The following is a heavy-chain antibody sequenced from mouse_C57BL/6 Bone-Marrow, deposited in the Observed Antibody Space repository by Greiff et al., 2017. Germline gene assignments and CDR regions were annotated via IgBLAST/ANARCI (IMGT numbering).Heavy chain of an antibody. J-gene: IGHJ4*01. D-gene: IGHD2-3*01. CDR2: IDPENGDT. V-gene: IGHV14-4*01. Sequence: EVQLQQSGAELVRPGASVKLSCTASGFNIKDDYMHWVKQRPEQGLEWIGWIDPENGDTEYASKFQGKATITADTSSNTAYLQLSSLTSEDTAVYYCTTGGYYGYYYAMDYWGQGTSVTVSS. CDR1: GFNIKDDY. CDR3: TTGGYYGYYYAMDY.